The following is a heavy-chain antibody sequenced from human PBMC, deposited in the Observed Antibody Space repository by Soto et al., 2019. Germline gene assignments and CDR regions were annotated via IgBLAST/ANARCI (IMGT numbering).Heavy chain of an antibody. V-gene: IGHV1-18*01. CDR1: GYTFTSYG. CDR3: AGGSYYGSGTSTPYYYMDV. J-gene: IGHJ6*03. CDR2: ISAYNGNT. D-gene: IGHD3-10*01. Sequence: GASVKVSCKASGYTFTSYGISWVRQAPGQGLEWMGWISAYNGNTNYAQKLQGRVTMTTDTSTSTAYMELRSLRSDNTAVYYCAGGSYYGSGTSTPYYYMDVWGKGTTVTVSS.